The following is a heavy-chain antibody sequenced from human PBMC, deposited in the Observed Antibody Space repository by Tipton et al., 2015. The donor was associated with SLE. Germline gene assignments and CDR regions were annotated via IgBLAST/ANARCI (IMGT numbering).Heavy chain of an antibody. Sequence: TLSLTCTVSGDSVSSDGYYWTWIRQPPGKGLEWIGYVHSSGCTNYSPSLKSRVIISIDKSQNQFSLNLISVTTADAAVYYCARLGDYKGAFWGQGTLLAVSS. CDR3: ARLGDYKGAF. V-gene: IGHV4-61*08. D-gene: IGHD3-16*01. CDR1: GDSVSSDGYY. J-gene: IGHJ4*02. CDR2: VHSSGCT.